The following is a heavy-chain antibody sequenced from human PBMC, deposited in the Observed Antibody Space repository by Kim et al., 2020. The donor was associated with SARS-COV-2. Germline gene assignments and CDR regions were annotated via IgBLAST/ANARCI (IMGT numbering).Heavy chain of an antibody. CDR2: IYPDDSDT. Sequence: GESLKISCKTSGYNFAKSWIGWVRQMPGRGLEWMGLIYPDDSDTKYSPSFEGQVTISADKSITTAFLQWTSLKASDTAMYYCGRGGLGNWDFWGQGTHVFVSP. J-gene: IGHJ4*02. CDR1: GYNFAKSW. CDR3: GRGGLGNWDF. D-gene: IGHD1-20*01. V-gene: IGHV5-51*01.